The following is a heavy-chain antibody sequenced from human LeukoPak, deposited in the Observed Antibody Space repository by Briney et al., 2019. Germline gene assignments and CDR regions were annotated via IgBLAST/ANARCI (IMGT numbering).Heavy chain of an antibody. CDR1: GGSISSYY. J-gene: IGHJ4*02. CDR2: IYYSGST. Sequence: SETLSLTCTVSGGSISSYYWSWIRQPPGKGLEWIGYIYYSGSTNYNPSLKSRVTISVDTSKNQFSLKLSSVTAADTAVYYCATVRTFYGDADYWGQGTLVTVSS. V-gene: IGHV4-59*01. CDR3: ATVRTFYGDADY. D-gene: IGHD4-17*01.